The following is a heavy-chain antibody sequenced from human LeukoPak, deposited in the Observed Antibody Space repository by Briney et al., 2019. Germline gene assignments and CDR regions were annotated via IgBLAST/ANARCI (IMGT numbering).Heavy chain of an antibody. Sequence: GGSLRLSCAASGFTFSSYAMSWVRQAPGKGLEWVSAISGSGGSTYYADSVKGRFTISRDNSKNTLYLQMNSLRAEDTAVYYCAKYDVVVPAAIISYYYYGMAVWGQGTTVTVSS. CDR1: GFTFSSYA. D-gene: IGHD2-2*01. J-gene: IGHJ6*02. V-gene: IGHV3-23*01. CDR2: ISGSGGST. CDR3: AKYDVVVPAAIISYYYYGMAV.